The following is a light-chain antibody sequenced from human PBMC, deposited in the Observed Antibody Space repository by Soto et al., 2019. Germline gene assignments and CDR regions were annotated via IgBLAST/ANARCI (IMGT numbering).Light chain of an antibody. Sequence: QSALTQPASVYGSPGQSITISCTGISSDVGAYNYVSWYQQFPDKAPKFIIYDVSDRPSGVSNRFSGSKSGNTASLTISGLQAEDEADYSCSSYTGSSTIFGGGTKLTVL. CDR3: SSYTGSSTI. CDR2: DVS. V-gene: IGLV2-14*01. J-gene: IGLJ2*01. CDR1: SSDVGAYNY.